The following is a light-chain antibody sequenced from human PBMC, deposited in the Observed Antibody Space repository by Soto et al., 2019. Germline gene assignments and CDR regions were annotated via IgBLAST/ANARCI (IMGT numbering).Light chain of an antibody. CDR1: SSNIGSNT. Sequence: QSVLTQPPSASGTAGQRVTISCSGSSSNIGSNTVNWYQQLPGTAPKLLIYSNNQRPSGVPDRFSGSKSGTSASLAISGLRSGDEADYYCAAWDDSLNGHVFGTGTKVTVL. CDR3: AAWDDSLNGHV. J-gene: IGLJ1*01. CDR2: SNN. V-gene: IGLV1-44*01.